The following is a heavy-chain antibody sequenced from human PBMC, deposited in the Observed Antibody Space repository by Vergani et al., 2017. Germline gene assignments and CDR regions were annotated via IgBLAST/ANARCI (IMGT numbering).Heavy chain of an antibody. CDR3: AGDTHSGQKADR. Sequence: VQLVESGPGLVKPSETLTLTCHVFGVSVTDYNCNWIRQAPGKGLEWIGSLSTTGGATHASHNLSLRCRVSKSVDTSKSQFSLRLTSVTAADSAIYYCAGDTHSGQKADRWGQGLLVSVSS. V-gene: IGHV4-4*09. CDR1: GVSVTDYN. D-gene: IGHD5-18*01. J-gene: IGHJ5*02. CDR2: LSTTGGA.